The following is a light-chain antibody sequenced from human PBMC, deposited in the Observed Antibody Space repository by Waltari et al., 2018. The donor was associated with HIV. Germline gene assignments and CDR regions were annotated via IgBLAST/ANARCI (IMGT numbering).Light chain of an antibody. J-gene: IGLJ2*01. V-gene: IGLV3-1*01. CDR1: KLGENN. CDR3: QAWDSSTVV. Sequence: SYELTQPASVSDSSGQTASITCSGDKLGENNVSWYQQKPGQSPVVVIYQDKKRPSGIPERFAGSNSGNTATLTISGTQALDEADYYWQAWDSSTVVFGGGTKVTVL. CDR2: QDK.